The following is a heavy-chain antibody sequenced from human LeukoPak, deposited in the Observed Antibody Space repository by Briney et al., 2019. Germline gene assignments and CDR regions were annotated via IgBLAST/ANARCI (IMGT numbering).Heavy chain of an antibody. CDR3: AGGAIVVLPAATPFDY. CDR2: ISSNGGST. CDR1: GFTFSHYA. J-gene: IGHJ4*02. V-gene: IGHV3-64*01. D-gene: IGHD2-2*01. Sequence: GGSLRLSCAASGFTFSHYAMHWVRQAPGKGLEYVTTISSNGGSTYYANSVKGRFTISRDNSKNTLYLQMGSLRAEDMAVYYCAGGAIVVLPAATPFDYWGQGTLVTVSS.